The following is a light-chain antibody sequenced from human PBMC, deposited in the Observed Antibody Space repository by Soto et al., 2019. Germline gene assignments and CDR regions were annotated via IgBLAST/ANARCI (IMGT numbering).Light chain of an antibody. CDR3: QQYNNWPLT. J-gene: IGKJ4*01. Sequence: EMGMTQSPATLSVSPGERATLSCRASQSINSNLAWYQQKPGQAPGLLIYGASTRATGIPARFSGSGSGTEFTLTISSLQSEDFEIYYCQQYNNWPLTFGGGTKVDIK. V-gene: IGKV3D-15*01. CDR1: QSINSN. CDR2: GAS.